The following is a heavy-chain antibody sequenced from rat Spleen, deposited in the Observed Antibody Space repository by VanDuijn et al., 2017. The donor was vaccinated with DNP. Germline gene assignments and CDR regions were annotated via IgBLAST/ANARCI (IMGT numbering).Heavy chain of an antibody. CDR1: GFIFSAYY. CDR3: VRWNSGLVDY. CDR2: IGSPAYAP. D-gene: IGHD4-3*01. Sequence: EVQLVESGGGLVQPGRSMKLSCAASGFIFSAYYMAWVRQGPAKGLEWVAYIGSPAYAPYYTDSVKGRFAISRDNAKSTLYLQMNSLRSEDKATYYWVRWNSGLVDYRGQGGMVTVSS. J-gene: IGHJ2*01. V-gene: IGHV5-22*01.